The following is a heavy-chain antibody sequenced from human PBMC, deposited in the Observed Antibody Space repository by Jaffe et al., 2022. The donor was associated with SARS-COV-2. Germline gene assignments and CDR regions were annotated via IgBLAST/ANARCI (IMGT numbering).Heavy chain of an antibody. Sequence: QVRLQESGPGLVKPSGTLSLTCAVSGASMNSRNWWTWVRQPPGKGLEWIGEMYHTGSANYNPSLQSRVTISVDQSKNEFSLSLSSVTAADTAVYFCARWQIATSNGTRYWYFDLWGRGTPVTVSS. J-gene: IGHJ2*01. V-gene: IGHV4-4*02. CDR2: MYHTGSA. CDR1: GASMNSRNW. D-gene: IGHD7-27*01. CDR3: ARWQIATSNGTRYWYFDL.